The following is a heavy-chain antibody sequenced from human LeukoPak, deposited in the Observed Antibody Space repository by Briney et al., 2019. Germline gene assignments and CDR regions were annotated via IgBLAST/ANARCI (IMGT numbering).Heavy chain of an antibody. CDR1: GGSISRYY. CDR2: IYYSGST. Sequence: SETLSLTCTVSGGSISRYYWSWIRQPPGKGLEWVGYIYYSGSTYYNPSLKSRVTISVDTSKNQFSLKLSSVPAADTAVYYCPRLGGPYSSARRPFDYWGQATLVTVSS. V-gene: IGHV4-59*12. CDR3: PRLGGPYSSARRPFDY. J-gene: IGHJ4*02. D-gene: IGHD6-19*01.